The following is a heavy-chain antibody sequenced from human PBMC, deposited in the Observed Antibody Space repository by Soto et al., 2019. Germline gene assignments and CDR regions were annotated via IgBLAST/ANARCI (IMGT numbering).Heavy chain of an antibody. D-gene: IGHD4-17*01. Sequence: PSETLSLTCTVSGGSISISSYYWCWIRHPPGKGLEWIGNVYYSGSTYYNPSLKSRVTISVDTSKNHFSLKPSSVTVADTAVYYCARHRAYGDYAQIYFDSWGQGTLVTVSS. J-gene: IGHJ4*02. V-gene: IGHV4-39*01. CDR3: ARHRAYGDYAQIYFDS. CDR2: VYYSGST. CDR1: GGSISISSYY.